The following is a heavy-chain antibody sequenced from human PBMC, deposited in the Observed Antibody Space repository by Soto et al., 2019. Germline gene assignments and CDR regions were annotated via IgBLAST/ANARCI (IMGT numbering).Heavy chain of an antibody. CDR1: GYTFTSYG. D-gene: IGHD3-3*01. V-gene: IGHV1-18*04. CDR2: ISAYNGNT. J-gene: IGHJ6*02. CDR3: ARVDGITIFGVVINLYYYGMDV. Sequence: ASVKVSCKASGYTFTSYGIGWVRQAPGQGLEWMGWISAYNGNTNYARKLQGRVTMTTDTSTSTAYMELRSLRSDDTAVYYCARVDGITIFGVVINLYYYGMDVWGQGTTVTVSS.